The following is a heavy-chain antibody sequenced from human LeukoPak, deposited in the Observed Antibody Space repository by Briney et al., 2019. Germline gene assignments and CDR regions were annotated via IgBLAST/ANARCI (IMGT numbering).Heavy chain of an antibody. CDR2: INPNSGGT. Sequence: ASVKVSCKASGYTFTCYYMHWMRQAPGQGPEWMGWINPNSGGTNYAQKFQGRVTMTRDTSISTAYMELSRLRSDDTAVYYCARGPNLLMVYAIQVAWFDPWGQGTLVTVSS. CDR3: ARGPNLLMVYAIQVAWFDP. CDR1: GYTFTCYY. V-gene: IGHV1-2*02. D-gene: IGHD2-8*01. J-gene: IGHJ5*02.